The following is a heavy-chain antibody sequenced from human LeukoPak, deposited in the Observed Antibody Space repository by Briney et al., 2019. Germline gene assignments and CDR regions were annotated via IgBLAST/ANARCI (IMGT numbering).Heavy chain of an antibody. Sequence: SGGSLRLSCAASGFTFSSYAMNWVRQAPGKGLEWLSNIRSSGTEMYYAESVKGRFTISRDNAKNSLFLQMNSLRVEDTAVYYCVRDQTWSFDCWGQGTLVTVSS. CDR2: IRSSGTEM. J-gene: IGHJ4*02. V-gene: IGHV3-48*01. D-gene: IGHD2-8*02. CDR3: VRDQTWSFDC. CDR1: GFTFSSYA.